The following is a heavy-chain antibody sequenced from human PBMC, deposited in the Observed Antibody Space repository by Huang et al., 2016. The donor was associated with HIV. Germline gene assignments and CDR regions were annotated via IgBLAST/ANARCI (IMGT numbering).Heavy chain of an antibody. CDR1: GFTFKKFD. J-gene: IGHJ4*02. V-gene: IGHV3-30*18. CDR3: AKDGRGSGTYYDYFEY. D-gene: IGHD1-26*01. Sequence: QVQLVESGGGVVQPGRSLRLSCAAFGFTFKKFDMHWVRQAPGKGLGWVEIISYDGSSKYHADSVKCRFTISRDNSKNTVYLQMNSLRVEDTAVYYCAKDGRGSGTYYDYFEYWGQGTLVTVSS. CDR2: ISYDGSSK.